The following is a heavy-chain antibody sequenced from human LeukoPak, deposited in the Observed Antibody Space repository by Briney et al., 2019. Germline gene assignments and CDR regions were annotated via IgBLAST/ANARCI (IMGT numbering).Heavy chain of an antibody. Sequence: GGSLRLSCAASGFTFSSYAMHWVRQAPGKGLEWVAVISYDGSNKYYADSVKGRFTISRDNSKNTLYLQMNSLRAEDTAVYYCARVGARGYSYGYPNWFDPWGQGTLVTVSS. CDR1: GFTFSSYA. D-gene: IGHD5-18*01. V-gene: IGHV3-30-3*01. J-gene: IGHJ5*02. CDR3: ARVGARGYSYGYPNWFDP. CDR2: ISYDGSNK.